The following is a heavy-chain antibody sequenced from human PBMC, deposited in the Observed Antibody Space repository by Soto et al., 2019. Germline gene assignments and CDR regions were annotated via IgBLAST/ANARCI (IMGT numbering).Heavy chain of an antibody. CDR1: GFSFGSYA. V-gene: IGHV3-23*01. CDR3: AKYRDVDPPKHVMDV. Sequence: VQLLESGGGLVQAGGSLRLSCAASGFSFGSYAMNWVRQGPEKGLEWVSTISGSGGGTYYADSVKGRFTISRDNSKNTLYLQMNSLRADDTAVYYCAKYRDVDPPKHVMDVWGQGTTVTVSS. CDR2: ISGSGGGT. D-gene: IGHD4-4*01. J-gene: IGHJ6*02.